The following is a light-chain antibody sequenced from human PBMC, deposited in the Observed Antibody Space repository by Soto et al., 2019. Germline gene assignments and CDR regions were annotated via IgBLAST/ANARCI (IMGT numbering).Light chain of an antibody. Sequence: EVLMTQSPDTLYVSPGERVTLSCRASQSVSDNLAWYQQKPCQGPRLLVYRASTRTLGIPARFSGSESGTEFTLTISSLQSEDFATYYCQQTYSTPPTFGQGTKVDI. CDR1: QSVSDN. CDR2: RAS. J-gene: IGKJ1*01. V-gene: IGKV3-15*01. CDR3: QQTYSTPPT.